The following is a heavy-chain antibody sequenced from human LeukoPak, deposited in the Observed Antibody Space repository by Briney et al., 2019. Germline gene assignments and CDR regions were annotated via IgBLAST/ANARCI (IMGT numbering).Heavy chain of an antibody. CDR3: ARDAKSDYGGNSWHAFDI. V-gene: IGHV4-59*01. J-gene: IGHJ3*02. Sequence: PSETLSLTCTVSGGSISSYYWSWIRQPPGKGLEWSGYIYYSGRTNYNPSLKSRVTISVDTSKNQFSLKLSSVTAADTAVYYCARDAKSDYGGNSWHAFDIWGQGTMVTVSS. CDR2: IYYSGRT. D-gene: IGHD4-23*01. CDR1: GGSISSYY.